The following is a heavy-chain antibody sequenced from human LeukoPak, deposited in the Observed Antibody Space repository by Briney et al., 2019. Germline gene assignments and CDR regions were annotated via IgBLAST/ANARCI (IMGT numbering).Heavy chain of an antibody. V-gene: IGHV4-39*02. Sequence: SETLSLTCTVSDGSIINNNHYWGWTRQPPGKGLEWIGSISYSGGTAYNPSLRSRVTISVDTSRNQFSLKVNSVTAADTAVYYCAREVEYYDSSGYRPHAFDIWGQGTLVTVSS. CDR1: DGSIINNNHY. J-gene: IGHJ3*02. D-gene: IGHD3-22*01. CDR3: AREVEYYDSSGYRPHAFDI. CDR2: ISYSGGT.